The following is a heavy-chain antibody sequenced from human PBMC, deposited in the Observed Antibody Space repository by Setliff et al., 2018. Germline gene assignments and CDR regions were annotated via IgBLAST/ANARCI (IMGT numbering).Heavy chain of an antibody. J-gene: IGHJ6*02. CDR3: ARDNLPTYYDILTGYYYYYYGMDV. Sequence: PGGSLRLSCAASGFTFSTSSMNWVRQAPGKGLEWVSYISSSSSTIYYADSVKGRFTISRDNAKNSLYLQMNSLRAEDTAVYYCARDNLPTYYDILTGYYYYYYGMDVWGQGTTVTVSS. CDR1: GFTFSTSS. V-gene: IGHV3-48*01. D-gene: IGHD3-9*01. CDR2: ISSSSSTI.